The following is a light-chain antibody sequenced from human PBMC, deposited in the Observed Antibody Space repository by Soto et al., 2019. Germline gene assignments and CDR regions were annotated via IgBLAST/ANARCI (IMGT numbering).Light chain of an antibody. CDR2: ENN. CDR1: ASNIGRDP. Sequence: QSVLTQPPSASGAPGQRVTISCSGSASNIGRDPVNWYQQVPGPAPKLLIYENNHRPSGVPDRFSGSKSGTSASLVISGLQSEDEAEYFCAGWDGSLKGFVFGTGTKLTVL. J-gene: IGLJ1*01. CDR3: AGWDGSLKGFV. V-gene: IGLV1-44*01.